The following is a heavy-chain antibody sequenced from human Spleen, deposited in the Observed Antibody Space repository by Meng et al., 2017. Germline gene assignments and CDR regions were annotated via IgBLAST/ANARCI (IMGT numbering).Heavy chain of an antibody. V-gene: IGHV3-33*01. CDR3: ARAVPPYGMDV. CDR1: GFTFSNYA. J-gene: IGHJ6*02. CDR2: IWYDGSNE. Sequence: GGSLRLSCAASGFTFSNYAMDWVRQAPGKGLEWVAHIWYDGSNEYYADSVKGRFTISRDNSKNTLYLQMNSLRVEDTAVYYCARAVPPYGMDVWGQGTTVTVSS.